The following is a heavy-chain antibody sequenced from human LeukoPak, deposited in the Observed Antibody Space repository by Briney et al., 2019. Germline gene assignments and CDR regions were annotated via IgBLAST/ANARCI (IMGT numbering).Heavy chain of an antibody. D-gene: IGHD2-21*02. J-gene: IGHJ4*02. V-gene: IGHV3-49*03. Sequence: GGSLRLSCTASGFTFGDYAMSWFRLAPGKGLEWVGFIRSKAYGGTTEYAASVKGRFTISRDDSKSIAYLQMNSLKTEDTAVYYCSRALVVTALAYFDYWGQGTLVTVSS. CDR1: GFTFGDYA. CDR3: SRALVVTALAYFDY. CDR2: IRSKAYGGTT.